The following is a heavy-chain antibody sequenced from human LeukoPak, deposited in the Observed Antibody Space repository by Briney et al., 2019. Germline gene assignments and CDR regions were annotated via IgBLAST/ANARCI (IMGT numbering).Heavy chain of an antibody. CDR1: GYTFTGYY. J-gene: IGHJ4*02. D-gene: IGHD5-18*01. CDR3: ARERPGGYSYWMLDY. CDR2: INPNSGGA. V-gene: IGHV1-2*02. Sequence: GASVKVSCKASGYTFTGYYMHWVRQAPGQGLAWMGWINPNSGGANYAQKFHGRVTIPVDTSKNQFSLKLSSGTAADTAVYYCARERPGGYSYWMLDYWGQGTLVTVSS.